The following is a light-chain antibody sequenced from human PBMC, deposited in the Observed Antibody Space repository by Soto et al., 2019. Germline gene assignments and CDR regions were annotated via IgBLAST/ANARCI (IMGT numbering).Light chain of an antibody. CDR2: SAS. CDR1: QTISAF. V-gene: IGKV1-39*01. CDR3: RQTYSPPGT. Sequence: DIQMTQSPSSLSASVGDRVTITGLASQTISAFLNWYQHKPGKAPELLIFSASKLQTGVPSRFSGRGSGTAFTLTITSLRPEDFATYYCRQTYSPPGTFGQGTKVDIK. J-gene: IGKJ1*01.